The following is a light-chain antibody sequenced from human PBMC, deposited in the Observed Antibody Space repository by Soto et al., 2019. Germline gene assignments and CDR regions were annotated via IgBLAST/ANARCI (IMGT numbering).Light chain of an antibody. CDR1: QSITTN. J-gene: IGKJ1*01. V-gene: IGKV3-15*01. CDR3: QQYSIWRT. CDR2: GAS. Sequence: ETVKKQTPATPSVFPGERAPLSFRASQSITTNLVWYQQKAGQAPRLLIYGASTRATGIPARFSGSGSGTEFTLTISSLQSEDFAVYYCQQYSIWRTFGQGTKVDI.